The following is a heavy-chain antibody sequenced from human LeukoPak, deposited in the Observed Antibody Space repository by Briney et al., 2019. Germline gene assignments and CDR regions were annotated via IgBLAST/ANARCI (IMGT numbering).Heavy chain of an antibody. CDR3: AADRGGVTYCGGDCLSH. J-gene: IGHJ4*02. CDR2: IVVGSGNT. CDR1: GFTFTSSA. D-gene: IGHD2-21*02. V-gene: IGHV1-58*02. Sequence: GASVKVSCKASGFTFTSSAIQWVRPARGQRLEWIGWIVVGSGNTNYAQKFQERVTITRDMSTSTAYMELRSLRSEDTAVYYCAADRGGVTYCGGDCLSHWGQGTLVTVSS.